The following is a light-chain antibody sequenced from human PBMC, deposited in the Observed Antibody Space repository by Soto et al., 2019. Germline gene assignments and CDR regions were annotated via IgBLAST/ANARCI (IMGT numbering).Light chain of an antibody. CDR2: SNN. CDR1: SSNIGSNT. CDR3: AAWDDSLNGHV. Sequence: QSVLTQPPSASGTPGQGVTISCSGSSSNIGSNTVNWYQQLPGTAPKLLIYSNNQRPSGVPDRFSGSKSGTSASLAISGLQSEDEADYYCAAWDDSLNGHVFGGGTKLTVL. V-gene: IGLV1-44*01. J-gene: IGLJ2*01.